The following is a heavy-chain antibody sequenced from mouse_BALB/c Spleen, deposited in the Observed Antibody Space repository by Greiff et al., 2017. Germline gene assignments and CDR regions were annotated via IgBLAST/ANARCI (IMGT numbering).Heavy chain of an antibody. J-gene: IGHJ4*01. Sequence: EVQLQQSGAELVRPGALVKLSCKASGFNIKDYYMHWVKQRPEQGLEWIGWIDPENGNTIYDPKFQGKASITADTSSNTAYLQLSSLTSEDTAVYYCASITTANYAMDYWGQGTSVTVSS. D-gene: IGHD1-2*01. V-gene: IGHV14-1*02. CDR2: IDPENGNT. CDR3: ASITTANYAMDY. CDR1: GFNIKDYY.